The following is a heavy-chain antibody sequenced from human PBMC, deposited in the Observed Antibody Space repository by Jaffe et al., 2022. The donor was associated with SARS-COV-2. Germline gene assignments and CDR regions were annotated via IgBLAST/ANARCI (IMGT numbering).Heavy chain of an antibody. CDR1: GGSIDNYY. CDR3: ARGHVLFWFGEFHP. Sequence: QVQLQESGPGLVKSSETLSLTCTVSGGSIDNYYWSWIRRPPGKGLEWIGSIFYSGSTNYNPSLTSRVTISIDRSKNQFSLRLTSVTTADTAVYYCARGHVLFWFGEFHPWGQGTLVTVSS. J-gene: IGHJ5*02. V-gene: IGHV4-59*01. D-gene: IGHD3-10*01. CDR2: IFYSGST.